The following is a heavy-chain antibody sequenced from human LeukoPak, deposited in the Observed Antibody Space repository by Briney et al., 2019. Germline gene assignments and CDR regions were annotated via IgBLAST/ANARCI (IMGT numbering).Heavy chain of an antibody. CDR1: GFTFSNAW. J-gene: IGHJ5*02. CDR2: IKSKTDGGTT. CDR3: TTDFSVFNNIVVVPASRFGWFDP. Sequence: GGSLRLSCAASGFTFSNAWMSWVRQAPGKGLEWVGRIKSKTDGGTTDYAAPVKGRFTISRDDSKNTLYLQMNSLKTEDTAVYYCTTDFSVFNNIVVVPASRFGWFDPWGQGTLVTVSS. V-gene: IGHV3-15*01. D-gene: IGHD2-2*01.